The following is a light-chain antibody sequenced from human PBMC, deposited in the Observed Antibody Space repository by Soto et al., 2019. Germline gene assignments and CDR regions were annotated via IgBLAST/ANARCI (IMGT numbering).Light chain of an antibody. J-gene: IGKJ1*01. CDR3: LQNDNFPRT. V-gene: IGKV1-5*01. CDR1: QSISSW. Sequence: DIQMTQSPSTLSASVGDRVTITCRASQSISSWLAWYQQKPGKAPQRLIYGASTLQAGVPSRFSGSGSGTEFTLTISSLQPEDFATYYCLQNDNFPRTFGQGTKVDIK. CDR2: GAS.